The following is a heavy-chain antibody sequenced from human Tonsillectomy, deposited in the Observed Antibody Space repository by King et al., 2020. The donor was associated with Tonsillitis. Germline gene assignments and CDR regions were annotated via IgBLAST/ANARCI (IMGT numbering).Heavy chain of an antibody. Sequence: QLVQSGAEVKKPGASVKVSCKASGYTFTSYYMHWVRQAPGQGLEWMGIINPSGGSTSYAQKFQGRVTMTRDTSTSTVYMELSSLRSGDTAVYYCARERQWEFDAFDIWGQGTMVTVSS. CDR1: GYTFTSYY. CDR2: INPSGGST. D-gene: IGHD1-26*01. V-gene: IGHV1-46*01. J-gene: IGHJ3*02. CDR3: ARERQWEFDAFDI.